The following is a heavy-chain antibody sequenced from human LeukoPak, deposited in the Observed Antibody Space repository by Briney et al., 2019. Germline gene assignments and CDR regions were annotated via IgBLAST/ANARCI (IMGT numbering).Heavy chain of an antibody. J-gene: IGHJ3*02. V-gene: IGHV4-59*08. Sequence: PSETLSLTCTVSGGSISSYYWSWIRQPPGKGLEWIGHICYSGSTKYNPSLKSRVTISADTSKNKFSLKLRSVTAADTAVYYCARHVRSGSYLEAFDIWGQGTMVTVSS. CDR1: GGSISSYY. CDR3: ARHVRSGSYLEAFDI. CDR2: ICYSGST. D-gene: IGHD1-26*01.